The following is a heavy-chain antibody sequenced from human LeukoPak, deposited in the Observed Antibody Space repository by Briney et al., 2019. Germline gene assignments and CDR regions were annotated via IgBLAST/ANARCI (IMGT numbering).Heavy chain of an antibody. CDR1: GYTFTRYG. CDR2: INTYNGNT. CDR3: ARDVRYFDWLSPGDAFDI. V-gene: IGHV1-18*01. D-gene: IGHD3-9*01. J-gene: IGHJ3*02. Sequence: ASVKVSCKASGYTFTRYGINWVRQAPGQGLEWMGWINTYNGNTEYAQKLQGRVTMTTDTSTSTAYMELRSLRSEDTAVYYCARDVRYFDWLSPGDAFDIWGQGTMVTVSS.